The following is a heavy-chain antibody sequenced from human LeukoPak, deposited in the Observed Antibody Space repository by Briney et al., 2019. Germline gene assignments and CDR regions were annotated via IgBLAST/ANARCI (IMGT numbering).Heavy chain of an antibody. V-gene: IGHV1-8*01. Sequence: ASVKVSCKASGYTFTSYDINWVRQATGQGLEWMGWMNPNSGNTGYAQKFQGRVTMTRDTSTSTVYMELSSLRSEDTAVYYCARQGGTTVTLNWFDPWGQGTLVTVSS. CDR3: ARQGGTTVTLNWFDP. CDR2: MNPNSGNT. CDR1: GYTFTSYD. J-gene: IGHJ5*02. D-gene: IGHD4-17*01.